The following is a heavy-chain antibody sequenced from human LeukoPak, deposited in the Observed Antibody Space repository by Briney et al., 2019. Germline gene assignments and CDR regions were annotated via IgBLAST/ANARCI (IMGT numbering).Heavy chain of an antibody. CDR2: INHSGST. CDR3: ARIPGYSSGWYLIDAFDI. D-gene: IGHD6-19*01. V-gene: IGHV4-34*01. Sequence: SETLSLTCAVYGGSFSGYYWSWIRQPPGKGLEWIGEINHSGSTNYNPSLKSRVTISVDTSKNQFSLKLSSVTAADTAVYYCARIPGYSSGWYLIDAFDIWGQGTMVTVSS. J-gene: IGHJ3*02. CDR1: GGSFSGYY.